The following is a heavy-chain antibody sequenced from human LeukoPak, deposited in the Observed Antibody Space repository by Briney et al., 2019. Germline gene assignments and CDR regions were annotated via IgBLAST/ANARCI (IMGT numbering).Heavy chain of an antibody. V-gene: IGHV1-46*01. J-gene: IGHJ4*02. CDR2: IYPRDGST. Sequence: PSASVKVSCKASGYTFTSNYIHWVRQAPGQGLEWMGMIYPRDGSTSYAQKFQGRVTVTRDTSTSTVHMELSGLRSEDTAAYYCARDQEGFDYWGQGTLVTVSS. CDR3: ARDQEGFDY. CDR1: GYTFTSNY.